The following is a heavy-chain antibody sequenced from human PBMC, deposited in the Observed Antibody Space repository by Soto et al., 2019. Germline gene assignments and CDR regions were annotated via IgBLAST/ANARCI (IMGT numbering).Heavy chain of an antibody. V-gene: IGHV3-21*01. D-gene: IGHD5-18*01. Sequence: GGSLRLSCAASGFTFSSYSMNWVRQAPGKGLEWVSSISSSSSCIYYADSVKGRFTISRDNAKNSLYLQMNSLRAEDTAVYYCARPLDTAMVTPDIWGQGTMVTVSS. J-gene: IGHJ3*02. CDR1: GFTFSSYS. CDR2: ISSSSSCI. CDR3: ARPLDTAMVTPDI.